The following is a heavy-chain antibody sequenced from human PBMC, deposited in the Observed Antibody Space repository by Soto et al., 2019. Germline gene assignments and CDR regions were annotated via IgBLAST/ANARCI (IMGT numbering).Heavy chain of an antibody. J-gene: IGHJ4*02. CDR2: IIPIFGTA. Sequence: AVKVSCKASGGTFSSYAISWVRQAPGQGLEWMGGIIPIFGTANYAQKFQGRVTITADESTSTAYMELSSLRSEDTAVYYCARSKTMVRGATDFDYWGQGTLVTVSS. CDR3: ARSKTMVRGATDFDY. D-gene: IGHD3-10*01. V-gene: IGHV1-69*13. CDR1: GGTFSSYA.